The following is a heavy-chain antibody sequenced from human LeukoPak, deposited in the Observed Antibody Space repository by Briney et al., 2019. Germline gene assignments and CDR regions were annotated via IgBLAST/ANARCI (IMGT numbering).Heavy chain of an antibody. D-gene: IGHD3-22*01. J-gene: IGHJ4*02. Sequence: GGSLRLSCAASGFTFDDYGMSWVRQAPGKGLEWVSGINWNGGSTGYADYVKGRFTISRDNAKNSLYLQMNSLRAEDTALYYCARGPYYYDSSGWDYWGQGTLVTVSS. CDR1: GFTFDDYG. V-gene: IGHV3-20*04. CDR2: INWNGGST. CDR3: ARGPYYYDSSGWDY.